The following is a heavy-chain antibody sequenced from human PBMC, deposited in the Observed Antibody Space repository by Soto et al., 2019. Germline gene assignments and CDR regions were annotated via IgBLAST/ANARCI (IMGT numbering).Heavy chain of an antibody. J-gene: IGHJ4*02. CDR2: ISWNSGNI. CDR3: AKDRVHYYGSGSYYSD. CDR1: GFTFDDYA. D-gene: IGHD3-10*01. V-gene: IGHV3-9*01. Sequence: EVQLVESGGGLVQPGRSLRLSCAASGFTFDDYAMHWVRQAPGKGLEWVSGISWNSGNIAYADSVKGGVTISRDNARNSLYLQRTSLRAEDTAVYFCAKDRVHYYGSGSYYSDWGQGTLVTVSS.